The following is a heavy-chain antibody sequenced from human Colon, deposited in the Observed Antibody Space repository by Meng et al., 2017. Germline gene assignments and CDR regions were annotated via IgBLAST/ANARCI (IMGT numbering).Heavy chain of an antibody. J-gene: IGHJ5*02. Sequence: HQVPCGGSVNKPVASGNVPCKASGYAFTRYYIRWVRQAPRHGIEGMAWINPDPGNTKSAQKFQGRVTMTRNTSMTTAFMQLTSLRSVDTAVYYCARERRLDYCGSGTGWFDPWGQGTLVTVSS. CDR2: INPDPGNT. V-gene: IGHV1-2*02. CDR3: ARERRLDYCGSGTGWFDP. CDR1: GYAFTRYY. D-gene: IGHD3-10*01.